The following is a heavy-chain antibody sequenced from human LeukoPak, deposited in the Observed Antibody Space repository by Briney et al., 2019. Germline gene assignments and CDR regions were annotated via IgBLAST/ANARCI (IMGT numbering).Heavy chain of an antibody. D-gene: IGHD6-13*01. CDR3: ARVGRIAAAMTYYYYYMDV. Sequence: PSETLSLTCIVSGGSISSYYWSWIRQPAGKGLEWIGRIYTSGSTNYNPSLKSRVTMSVDTSKNQFSLKLSSVTAADTAVYYCARVGRIAAAMTYYYYYMDVWGKGTTVTISS. J-gene: IGHJ6*03. CDR2: IYTSGST. V-gene: IGHV4-4*07. CDR1: GGSISSYY.